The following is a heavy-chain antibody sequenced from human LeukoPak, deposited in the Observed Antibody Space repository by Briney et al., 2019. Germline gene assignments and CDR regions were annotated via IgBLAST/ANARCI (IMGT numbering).Heavy chain of an antibody. J-gene: IGHJ4*02. D-gene: IGHD3-9*01. Sequence: GASVKVSCMASGYTFTSYDINWVRQAPGQGLEWMGWMNPNSGNTDYAQRFQGRVTMTRNTSISTAYMELSSLRSEDTAVYYCARGDDILTGYSSPYFDYWGQGTLVTVSS. CDR1: GYTFTSYD. CDR2: MNPNSGNT. V-gene: IGHV1-8*01. CDR3: ARGDDILTGYSSPYFDY.